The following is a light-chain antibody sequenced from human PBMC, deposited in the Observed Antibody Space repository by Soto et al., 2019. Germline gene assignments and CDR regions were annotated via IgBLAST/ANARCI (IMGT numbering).Light chain of an antibody. CDR3: AAWDASGNGYV. Sequence: QSVLTQPPSASGTPGQRVTISCSTSSSNIGGNTVNWYQQVPGTAPKLLIFSYDQRPSGVPDRFSGSKSGTSASLAISGLQSEDEADYNCAAWDASGNGYVFGTGTKVTVL. J-gene: IGLJ1*01. V-gene: IGLV1-44*01. CDR2: SYD. CDR1: SSNIGGNT.